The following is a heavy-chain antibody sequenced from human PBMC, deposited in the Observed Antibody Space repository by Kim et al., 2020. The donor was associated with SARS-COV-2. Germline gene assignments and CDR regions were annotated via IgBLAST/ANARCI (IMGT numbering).Heavy chain of an antibody. Sequence: RFTISRDNSKNTLYLQMNSLSAEDTAVYYCAKSTPVRTMIVVVITTPFDYWGQGTLVTVSS. D-gene: IGHD3-22*01. CDR3: AKSTPVRTMIVVVITTPFDY. V-gene: IGHV3-23*01. J-gene: IGHJ4*02.